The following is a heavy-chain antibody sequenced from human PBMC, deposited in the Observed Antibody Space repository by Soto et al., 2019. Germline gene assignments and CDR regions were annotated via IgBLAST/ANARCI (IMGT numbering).Heavy chain of an antibody. CDR3: ARRSTWQGRDGFDP. Sequence: QLLLQESGPGLVKPSETLSLTCTVSGDSVSNSGYYWGWIRQSPGKRLEWIGSVSFSGSKYYNPSLRSRVTFSVDTSKTLISLKLRSVTAAATAVYYCARRSTWQGRDGFDPWGQGTLVTVSS. J-gene: IGHJ5*02. CDR1: GDSVSNSGYY. V-gene: IGHV4-39*01. D-gene: IGHD6-13*01. CDR2: VSFSGSK.